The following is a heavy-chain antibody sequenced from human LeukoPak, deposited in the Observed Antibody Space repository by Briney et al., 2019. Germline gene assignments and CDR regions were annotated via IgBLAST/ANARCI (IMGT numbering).Heavy chain of an antibody. CDR1: GFTFSSYS. V-gene: IGHV3-21*01. CDR3: ARRYCTSTNCYAHDY. Sequence: PGGSLRLSCAASGFTFSSYSMNWVRQTPGKGLQWVSSISYDSAYVYYADSVKGRFTISRDNAKNSLYLQMNSLRADDTAVYYCARRYCTSTNCYAHDYWGQGTLVTVSS. D-gene: IGHD2-2*01. J-gene: IGHJ4*02. CDR2: ISYDSAYV.